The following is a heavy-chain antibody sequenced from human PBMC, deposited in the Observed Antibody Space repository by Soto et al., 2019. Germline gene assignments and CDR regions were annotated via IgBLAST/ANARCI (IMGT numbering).Heavy chain of an antibody. V-gene: IGHV4-38-2*02. CDR2: IYHSGST. Sequence: SETLSLTCAVSGYSITSGYYWGWIRQPPGKGLEWIGSIYHSGSTYYNPPLKSRVTISVDTSKNQFSLKLSSVTAADTAVYYCARDQLPGNDFDYWGQGTLVTVSS. J-gene: IGHJ4*02. D-gene: IGHD2-2*01. CDR1: GYSITSGYY. CDR3: ARDQLPGNDFDY.